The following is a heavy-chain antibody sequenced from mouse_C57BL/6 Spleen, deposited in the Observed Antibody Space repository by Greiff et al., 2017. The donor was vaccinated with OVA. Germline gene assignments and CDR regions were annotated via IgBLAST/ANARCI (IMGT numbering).Heavy chain of an antibody. CDR2: IYPRSGNT. Sequence: QVQLQQSGAELARPGASVKLSCKASGYTFTSYGISWVKQRTGQGLEWIGEIYPRSGNTYYNEKFKGKATLTADKSSSTAYMELRSLTSEDSAVYFCARRGITTVVAPSGYFDVLGTGTTVTVSS. D-gene: IGHD1-1*01. CDR1: GYTFTSYG. CDR3: ARRGITTVVAPSGYFDV. J-gene: IGHJ1*03. V-gene: IGHV1-81*01.